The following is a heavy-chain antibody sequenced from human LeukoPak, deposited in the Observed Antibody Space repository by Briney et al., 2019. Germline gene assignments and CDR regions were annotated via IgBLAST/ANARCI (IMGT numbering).Heavy chain of an antibody. CDR3: TRGGVDY. CDR1: GFTFSSYG. V-gene: IGHV3-30*02. CDR2: IRYDGSNK. D-gene: IGHD3-10*01. Sequence: GGSLRLSCAASGFTFSSYGMHWVRQAPGKGLEWVAFIRYDGSNKYYADSVKGRFTISRDNAKNTLYLQMNSLRAEDTAMYYCTRGGVDYWGQGTLVTVSS. J-gene: IGHJ4*02.